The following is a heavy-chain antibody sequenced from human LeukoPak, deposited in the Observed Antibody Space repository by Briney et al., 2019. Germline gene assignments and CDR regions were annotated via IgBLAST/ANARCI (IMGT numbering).Heavy chain of an antibody. D-gene: IGHD6-13*01. CDR1: GGSISSSSYY. V-gene: IGHV4-39*07. Sequence: SETLSLTCTVSGGSISSSSYYWGWIRQPPGKGLEWIGSIYYSGSTYYNPSLKSRVTISVDTSKNQFSLKLSSVTAADTAVYYSARWGLGGWQQLPMGWFDPWGQGTLVTVSS. J-gene: IGHJ5*02. CDR3: ARWGLGGWQQLPMGWFDP. CDR2: IYYSGST.